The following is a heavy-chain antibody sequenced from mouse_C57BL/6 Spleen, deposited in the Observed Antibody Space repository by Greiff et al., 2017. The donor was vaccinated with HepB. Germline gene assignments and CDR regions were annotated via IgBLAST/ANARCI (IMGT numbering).Heavy chain of an antibody. J-gene: IGHJ2*01. CDR1: GYTFTSYG. Sequence: QVQLKQSGAELARPGASVKLSCKASGYTFTSYGISWVKQRTGQGLEWIGEIYPRSGNTYYNEKFKGKATLTADKSSSTAYMELRSLTSEDSAVYFCARGDYYGSSQYYFDYWGQGTTLTVSS. CDR3: ARGDYYGSSQYYFDY. V-gene: IGHV1-81*01. CDR2: IYPRSGNT. D-gene: IGHD1-1*01.